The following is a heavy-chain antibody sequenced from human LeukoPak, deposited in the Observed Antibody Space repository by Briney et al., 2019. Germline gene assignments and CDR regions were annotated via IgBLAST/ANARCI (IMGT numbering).Heavy chain of an antibody. CDR3: ARGFGVTMVRGVIVFFDY. CDR2: INPSGGST. CDR1: GYTFTSYY. V-gene: IGHV1-46*01. J-gene: IGHJ4*02. D-gene: IGHD3-10*01. Sequence: ASVKVSCKASGYTFTSYYMHWVRLAPGQGLEWMGIINPSGGSTSYAQKFQGRVTMTRDTSTSTVYMELSSLRSEDTAVYYCARGFGVTMVRGVIVFFDYWGQGTLVTVSS.